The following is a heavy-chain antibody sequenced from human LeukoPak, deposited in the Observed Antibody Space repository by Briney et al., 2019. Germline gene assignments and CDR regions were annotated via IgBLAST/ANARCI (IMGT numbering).Heavy chain of an antibody. D-gene: IGHD6-19*01. CDR3: ARGTQWPY. CDR1: GFTFSNYN. CDR2: ISSSSTNT. V-gene: IGHV3-48*01. J-gene: IGHJ4*02. Sequence: GGSLRLSCAASGFTFSNYNMNWVRQAPGKGLEWVSHISSSSTNTNYAESVKGRFTISRDNAKNSLYLQMNSLRAEDTAVYYCARGTQWPYWGQGNLVSVSS.